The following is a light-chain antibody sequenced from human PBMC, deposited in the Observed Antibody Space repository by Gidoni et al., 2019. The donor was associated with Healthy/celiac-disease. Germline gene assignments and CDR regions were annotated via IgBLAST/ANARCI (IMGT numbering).Light chain of an antibody. CDR1: QSVSSY. CDR3: QQRSNWPRALT. V-gene: IGKV3-11*01. CDR2: DAS. J-gene: IGKJ4*01. Sequence: EIVLTQSPATLSLSPGERATLSCRASQSVSSYLAWYQQKPGQAPRLLIYDASNRATGIPARFSGSGSGTDFTLTISSLEPEDFAVYYCQQRSNWPRALTFXGXTKVEI.